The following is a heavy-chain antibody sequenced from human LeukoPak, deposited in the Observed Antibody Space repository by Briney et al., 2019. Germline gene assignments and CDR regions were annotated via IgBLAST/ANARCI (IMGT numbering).Heavy chain of an antibody. CDR1: GFTVSSYA. D-gene: IGHD3-22*01. CDR2: ISGSGGST. J-gene: IGHJ4*02. V-gene: IGHV3-23*01. Sequence: GGSLRLSCAAPGFTVSSYAMSWVRQAPGKGLEWVSAISGSGGSTYYADSVKGRFTISRDNSKNTLYLQMNSLRAEDTAVYYCAKGPQVGSGYHPDYWGQGTLVTVSS. CDR3: AKGPQVGSGYHPDY.